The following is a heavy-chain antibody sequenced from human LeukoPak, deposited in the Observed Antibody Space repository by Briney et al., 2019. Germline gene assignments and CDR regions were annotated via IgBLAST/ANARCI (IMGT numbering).Heavy chain of an antibody. D-gene: IGHD3-3*01. V-gene: IGHV4-59*01. CDR1: GGSISSYY. J-gene: IGHJ4*02. Sequence: SETLSLTCTVSGGSISSYYWSWIRQPPGKGLEWIGYIYYSGSTNYNPSLKSRVTISVDTSKNQFSLKLSSVTAADTAVYYCARGWSGRTDYWGQGTLVTVSS. CDR3: ARGWSGRTDY. CDR2: IYYSGST.